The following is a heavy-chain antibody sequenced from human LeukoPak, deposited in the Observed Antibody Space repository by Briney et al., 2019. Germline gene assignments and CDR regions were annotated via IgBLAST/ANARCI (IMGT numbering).Heavy chain of an antibody. CDR2: IRGRDERT. J-gene: IGHJ4*02. D-gene: IGHD1-1*01. CDR3: AKVTGTTNY. V-gene: IGHV3-23*01. Sequence: GGSLRLSCAASGLTFSNHALSWVRQAPGKGLEWVSAIRGRDERTYYADSVKGRFTISRDNSKSTLYLQMSSLRAEDTAVYHCAKVTGTTNYWGQGTLVTVSS. CDR1: GLTFSNHA.